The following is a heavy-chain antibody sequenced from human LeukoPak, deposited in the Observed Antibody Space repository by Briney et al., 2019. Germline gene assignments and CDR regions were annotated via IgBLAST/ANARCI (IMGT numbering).Heavy chain of an antibody. CDR2: INPNSGGT. Sequence: ASVKVSCKASGYTFTGYYIHWVRQAPGQGLEWMGRINPNSGGTNYAQKFQGRVTMTRDTSISTVYMELSRLRSDDTAVYYCARGSYSSGWYGPGVDYWGQGTLVTVSS. V-gene: IGHV1-2*06. CDR1: GYTFTGYY. CDR3: ARGSYSSGWYGPGVDY. D-gene: IGHD6-19*01. J-gene: IGHJ4*02.